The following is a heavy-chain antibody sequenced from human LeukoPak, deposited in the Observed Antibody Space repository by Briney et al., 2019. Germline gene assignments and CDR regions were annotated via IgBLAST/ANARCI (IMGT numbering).Heavy chain of an antibody. CDR1: GYTFTSYD. D-gene: IGHD1-26*01. CDR3: ARVGTGRYDFDQ. CDR2: MNPNSGNT. J-gene: IGHJ4*02. Sequence: ASVKVSCKASGYTFTSYDINWVRQATGQGLEWMGWMNPNSGNTGYAQKFQGRVTITRNTSISTAYMELSSLRSEDTAVYYCARVGTGRYDFDQWGQGTLVTVSS. V-gene: IGHV1-8*03.